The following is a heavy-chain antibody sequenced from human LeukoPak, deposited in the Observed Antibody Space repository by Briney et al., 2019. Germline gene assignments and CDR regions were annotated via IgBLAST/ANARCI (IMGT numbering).Heavy chain of an antibody. V-gene: IGHV1-69*05. CDR1: GGTFSSYA. D-gene: IGHD2-2*02. Sequence: SVKVSCKASGGTFSSYAISWVRQAPGQGLEWMGGIIPIFGTANYAQKFQGRVTITTDESTSTADMELSSLRSEDTAVYYCARAGDCSSTSCYREYNWFDPWGQGTLVTVSS. J-gene: IGHJ5*02. CDR2: IIPIFGTA. CDR3: ARAGDCSSTSCYREYNWFDP.